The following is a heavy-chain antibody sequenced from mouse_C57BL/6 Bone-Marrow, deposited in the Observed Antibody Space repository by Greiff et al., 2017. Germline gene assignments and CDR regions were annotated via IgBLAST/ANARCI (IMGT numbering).Heavy chain of an antibody. CDR3: ARIYYGSIYWYFDV. Sequence: VQLQQPGAELVRPGSSVKLSCKASGYTFTSYWMHWVKQRPIQGLEWIGNIDPSDSETHYNQKFKDKATLTVDKSSSTAYMQRSSLTSEDSAVYYCARIYYGSIYWYFDVWGTGTTVTVSS. CDR1: GYTFTSYW. J-gene: IGHJ1*03. D-gene: IGHD1-1*01. CDR2: IDPSDSET. V-gene: IGHV1-52*01.